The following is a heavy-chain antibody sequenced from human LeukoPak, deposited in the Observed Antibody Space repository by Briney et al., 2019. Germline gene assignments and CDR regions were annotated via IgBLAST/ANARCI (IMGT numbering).Heavy chain of an antibody. CDR1: GYTFTSYG. CDR2: ISAYNGNT. V-gene: IGHV1-18*01. Sequence: ASVKVSCKASGYTFTSYGISWVRHAPGQGLEWMGWISAYNGNTNYAQKLQGRVTMTTDTSTSTAYMELRSLRSDETAVYYCARGYTIFGVVITLDYWGQGTLVTVSS. D-gene: IGHD3-3*01. CDR3: ARGYTIFGVVITLDY. J-gene: IGHJ4*02.